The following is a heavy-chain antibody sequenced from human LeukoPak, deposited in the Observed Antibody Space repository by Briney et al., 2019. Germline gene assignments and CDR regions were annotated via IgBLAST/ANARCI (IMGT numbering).Heavy chain of an antibody. J-gene: IGHJ5*02. D-gene: IGHD5-12*01. CDR1: GFTFGSYW. CDR2: INNDGSDT. CDR3: VRGSRGPDT. Sequence: GGSLRLSCAASGFTFGSYWMHWVRQAPGKGLVWVSRINNDGSDTVYADSVNGRFTTSRDNAKNTLYLQMNRLRSEDTAVYYCVRGSRGPDTWGQGTLVTVSS. V-gene: IGHV3-74*01.